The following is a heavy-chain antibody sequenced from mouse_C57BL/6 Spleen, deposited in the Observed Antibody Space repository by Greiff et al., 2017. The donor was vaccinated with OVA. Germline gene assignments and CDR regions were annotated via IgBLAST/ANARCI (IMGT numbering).Heavy chain of an antibody. V-gene: IGHV1-9*01. J-gene: IGHJ3*01. CDR3: ARGPYSNYEGFAY. CDR2: ILPGSGST. Sequence: VQLQQSGAELMKPGASVTLSCKATGYTFTGYWIEWVKQRPGHGLEWIGAILPGSGSTNYNEKFKGKATFTADTSSNTASMQLSRLTTEDAAIYCGARGPYSNYEGFAYWGQGTLVTVSA. CDR1: GYTFTGYW. D-gene: IGHD2-5*01.